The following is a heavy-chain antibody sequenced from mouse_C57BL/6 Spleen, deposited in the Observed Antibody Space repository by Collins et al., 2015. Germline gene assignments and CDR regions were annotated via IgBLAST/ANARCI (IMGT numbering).Heavy chain of an antibody. CDR2: IDPENGNT. V-gene: IGHV14-1*02. CDR1: GFNIKDYY. J-gene: IGHJ1*01. Sequence: EVQLQQSGAELVRPGALVKLSCKASGFNIKDYYMHWVKQRPEQGLEWIGWIDPENGNTIYDPKFQGKASITADTSSNTAYLQLSSLTSEDTAVYYCARSDSSYWYFDVWGAGTTVTVSS. CDR3: ARSDSSYWYFDV. D-gene: IGHD1-1*01.